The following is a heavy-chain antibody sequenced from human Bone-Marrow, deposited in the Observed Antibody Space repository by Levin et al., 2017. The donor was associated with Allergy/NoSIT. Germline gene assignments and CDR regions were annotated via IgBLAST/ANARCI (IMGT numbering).Heavy chain of an antibody. Sequence: GGSLRLSCAASGFTFSSYAMHWVRQAPGKGLEWVAVISYDGSNKYYADSVKGRFTISRDNSKNTLYLQMNSLRAEDTAVYYCARDGFPDILTDWDYFDYWGQGTLVTVSS. CDR2: ISYDGSNK. CDR1: GFTFSSYA. J-gene: IGHJ4*02. CDR3: ARDGFPDILTDWDYFDY. D-gene: IGHD3-9*01. V-gene: IGHV3-30-3*01.